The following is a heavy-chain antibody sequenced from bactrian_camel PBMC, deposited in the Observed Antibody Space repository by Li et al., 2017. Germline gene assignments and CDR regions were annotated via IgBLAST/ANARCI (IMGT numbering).Heavy chain of an antibody. D-gene: IGHD1*01. V-gene: IGHV3S25*01. CDR2: IWNGDGIT. CDR3: AAARRAYWGFACDVEVVQTIATSEDRTDFGY. CDR1: GYTYSSNC. Sequence: QLVESGGGSVQAGGSLRLSCAASGYTYSSNCMGWFRQAPGKEREGVAAIWNGDGITAYANSVKGRFTISQDNAKKQLYLQMDHLKPEDAAMYYCAAARRAYWGFACDVEVVQTIATSEDRTDFGYWGQGTQVTVS. J-gene: IGHJ6*01.